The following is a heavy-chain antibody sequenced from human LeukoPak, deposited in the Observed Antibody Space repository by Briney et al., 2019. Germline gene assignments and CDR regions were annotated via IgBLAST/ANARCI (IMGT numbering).Heavy chain of an antibody. Sequence: ASVKVSCKASGYTFTSYYMHWVRRAPGQGLEWMGIINPSGGSTSYAQKLQGRVTMTTDTSTSTAYMELRSLRSDDTAVYYCARGIVVVPAAHYYYYYYMDVWGQGTLVTVSS. J-gene: IGHJ6*03. CDR1: GYTFTSYY. CDR3: ARGIVVVPAAHYYYYYYMDV. CDR2: INPSGGST. V-gene: IGHV1-46*01. D-gene: IGHD2-2*01.